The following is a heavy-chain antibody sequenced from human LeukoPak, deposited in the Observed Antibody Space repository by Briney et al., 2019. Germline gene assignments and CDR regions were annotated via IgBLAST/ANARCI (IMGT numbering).Heavy chain of an antibody. CDR3: ARGLGATNSYAFDI. D-gene: IGHD1-26*01. V-gene: IGHV1-18*01. CDR1: GYTFTSYG. Sequence: AASVKVSCKASGYTFTSYGISWVRQAPGQGLEWMGWISAYNGNTNYAQKLQGRVTVTTDTSTSTAYMELRSLRSDDTAVYYCARGLGATNSYAFDIWGQGTMVTVSS. J-gene: IGHJ3*02. CDR2: ISAYNGNT.